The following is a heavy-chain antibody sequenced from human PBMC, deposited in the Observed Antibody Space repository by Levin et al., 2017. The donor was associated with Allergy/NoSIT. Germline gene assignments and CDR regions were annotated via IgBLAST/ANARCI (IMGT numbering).Heavy chain of an antibody. J-gene: IGHJ2*01. CDR1: GYIFSDYG. V-gene: IGHV1-18*04. Sequence: ASVKVSCEASGYIFSDYGFGWVRQAPGQGLEWVGWISPYNGHTNYAQHFQGRVTMTTDAATRTAYLELRSLRSDDTAVYYCAREKNSNLGGWYFDLWGRGTLVTVSS. D-gene: IGHD4/OR15-4a*01. CDR3: AREKNSNLGGWYFDL. CDR2: ISPYNGHT.